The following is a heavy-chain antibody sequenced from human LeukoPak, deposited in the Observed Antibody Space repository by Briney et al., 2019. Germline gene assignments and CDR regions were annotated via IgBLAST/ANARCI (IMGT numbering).Heavy chain of an antibody. Sequence: GESLKISCKASGYPFTNYWIGWVRQMPGNDLEWMGTIYPGDSDTRYSPSFQGQVSISADKSTNTAYLQWSSLKASDTAIYFCARLGTAIVARYFDFWGQGTLVTVST. CDR2: IYPGDSDT. V-gene: IGHV5-51*01. CDR1: GYPFTNYW. D-gene: IGHD5-18*01. J-gene: IGHJ4*02. CDR3: ARLGTAIVARYFDF.